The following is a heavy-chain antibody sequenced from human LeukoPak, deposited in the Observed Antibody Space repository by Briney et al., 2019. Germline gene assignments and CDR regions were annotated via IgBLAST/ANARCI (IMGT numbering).Heavy chain of an antibody. CDR3: AKEEGRNEERFYVLLWFGEPYFDY. V-gene: IGHV3-30*18. Sequence: GGSLRLSCAASGFTFSSYGMHWVRQAPGKGLEWVAVISYDGSNKYYADSVKGRFTISRDNSKNTLYLQMNSLRAEDTAVYYCAKEEGRNEERFYVLLWFGEPYFDYWGQGTLVTVSS. J-gene: IGHJ4*02. CDR2: ISYDGSNK. CDR1: GFTFSSYG. D-gene: IGHD3-10*01.